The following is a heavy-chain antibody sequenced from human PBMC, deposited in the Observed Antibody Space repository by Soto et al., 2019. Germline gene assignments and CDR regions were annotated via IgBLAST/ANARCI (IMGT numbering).Heavy chain of an antibody. CDR3: ARYGDNYYFDY. Sequence: PSETLSLTCAAYGGSFSGYYWSWIRQPPGKGLEWIGEINHSGSTNYNPSLKSRVTISVDTSKNQFSLKLSSVTAADTAVYYCARYGDNYYFDYWGQGTLVTVSS. J-gene: IGHJ4*02. V-gene: IGHV4-34*01. CDR1: GGSFSGYY. D-gene: IGHD4-17*01. CDR2: INHSGST.